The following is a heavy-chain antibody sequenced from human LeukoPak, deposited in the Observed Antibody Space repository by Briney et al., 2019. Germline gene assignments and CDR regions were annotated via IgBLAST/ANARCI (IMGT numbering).Heavy chain of an antibody. J-gene: IGHJ5*02. CDR2: IYHTGNT. CDR3: ARGRLMVFAIDFFDP. CDR1: GGSISSGGYS. D-gene: IGHD2-8*01. Sequence: SETLSLTCAVFGGSISSGGYSWSWIRQPPGKGLEWIGYIYHTGNTYQNPSLTSRVTMAVDESKNQFSLKMTSVTAADTAVYYCARGRLMVFAIDFFDPWGQGTLVTVSS. V-gene: IGHV4-30-2*01.